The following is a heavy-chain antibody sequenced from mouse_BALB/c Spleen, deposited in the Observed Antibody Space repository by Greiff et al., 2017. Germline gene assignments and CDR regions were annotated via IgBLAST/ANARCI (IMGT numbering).Heavy chain of an antibody. Sequence: EVKVVESGGGLVQPGGSLRLSCATSGFTFTDYYMSWVRQPPGKALEWLGFIRNKANGYTTEYSASVKGRFTISRDNSQSILYLQMNTLRAEDSATYYCARDWATPYYYAMDYWGQGTSVTVSS. CDR1: GFTFTDYY. V-gene: IGHV7-3*02. CDR3: ARDWATPYYYAMDY. CDR2: IRNKANGYTT. J-gene: IGHJ4*01. D-gene: IGHD3-1*01.